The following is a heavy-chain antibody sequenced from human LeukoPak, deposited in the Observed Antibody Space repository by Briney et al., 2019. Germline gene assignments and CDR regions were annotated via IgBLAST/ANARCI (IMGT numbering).Heavy chain of an antibody. J-gene: IGHJ4*02. V-gene: IGHV4-34*01. Sequence: TSETLSLTCAVYGGSFSGYYWSWIRQPPGKGLEWIGEINHSGSTNYNPSLKSRVTISVDTSKNQFSLKLSSVTAADTAVYYCARDRGGSGLYYFDYWGQGTLVTVSS. D-gene: IGHD3-3*01. CDR3: ARDRGGSGLYYFDY. CDR2: INHSGST. CDR1: GGSFSGYY.